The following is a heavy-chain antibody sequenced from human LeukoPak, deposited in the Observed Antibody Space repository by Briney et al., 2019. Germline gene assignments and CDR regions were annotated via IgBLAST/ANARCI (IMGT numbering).Heavy chain of an antibody. D-gene: IGHD3-22*01. V-gene: IGHV3-49*04. CDR2: IRSKAYGGTT. CDR3: TRGSLYYDSSGYRY. Sequence: GGSLRLSCTASGFTFGDYAMSWVRQAPGKGLEWVGFIRSKAYGGTTEYAASVKGRFTISRDDSKSIAYLQMNSLKTEDTAVYYCTRGSLYYDSSGYRYWGQGTLVTVSS. J-gene: IGHJ4*02. CDR1: GFTFGDYA.